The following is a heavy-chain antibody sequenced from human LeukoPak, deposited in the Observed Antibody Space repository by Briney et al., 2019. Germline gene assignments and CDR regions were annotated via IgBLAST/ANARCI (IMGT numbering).Heavy chain of an antibody. Sequence: ASVKVSCKASGYTFTGYYMHWVRQAPGQGLEWMGWINPNSGGTNYAQKFQGRVTMTRDTSISTAYMELSRLRSDDTAVYYCARVAVVVPAAIYWYFDLWGRSTLVTVSS. CDR2: INPNSGGT. V-gene: IGHV1-2*02. J-gene: IGHJ2*01. CDR3: ARVAVVVPAAIYWYFDL. CDR1: GYTFTGYY. D-gene: IGHD2-2*01.